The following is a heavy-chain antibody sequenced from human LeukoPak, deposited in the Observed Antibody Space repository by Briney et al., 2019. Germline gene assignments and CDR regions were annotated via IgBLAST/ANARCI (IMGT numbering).Heavy chain of an antibody. Sequence: SETLSLTCTVSGGSISSYYWSWIRQPPGKGLEWIGYIYTSGSTNYNPSLKSRVTIPVDTSKNQFSLKLSSVTAADTAVYYCAGHSREFDYWGQGTLVTVSS. V-gene: IGHV4-4*09. CDR1: GGSISSYY. D-gene: IGHD1-26*01. CDR3: AGHSREFDY. CDR2: IYTSGST. J-gene: IGHJ4*02.